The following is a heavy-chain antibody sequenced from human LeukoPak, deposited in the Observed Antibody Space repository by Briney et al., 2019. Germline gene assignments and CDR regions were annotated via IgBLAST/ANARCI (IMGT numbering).Heavy chain of an antibody. V-gene: IGHV3-9*01. D-gene: IGHD3-22*01. CDR2: ISWNSGSI. CDR3: PPYYYDSSGRVACRDY. Sequence: GRSLRLSCAASGFTFDDYAMHWVRQAPGKGLEWVSGISWNSGSIVYADSVKGRFTISRDNAKNSLYLQMNSLRAEDTALYYSPPYYYDSSGRVACRDYWGQGTLVTVSS. CDR1: GFTFDDYA. J-gene: IGHJ4*02.